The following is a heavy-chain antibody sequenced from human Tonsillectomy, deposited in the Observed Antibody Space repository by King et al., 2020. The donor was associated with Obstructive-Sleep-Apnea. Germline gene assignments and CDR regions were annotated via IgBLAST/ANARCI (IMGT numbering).Heavy chain of an antibody. Sequence: QLVQSGAEVKEPGSSVKVSCKASGGTFSTSAISWVRQAPGQGLEWMGGIIPILDIALYAQKFQGRVTITADKSTSTAYMELSSLRSEDTAVFYCASRRDDYARFDYWGPGTLVTVSS. D-gene: IGHD5-12*01. CDR1: GGTFSTSA. V-gene: IGHV1-69*09. CDR3: ASRRDDYARFDY. CDR2: IIPILDIA. J-gene: IGHJ4*02.